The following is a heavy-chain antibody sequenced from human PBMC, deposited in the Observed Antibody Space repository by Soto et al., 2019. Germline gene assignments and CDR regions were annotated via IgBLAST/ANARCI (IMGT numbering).Heavy chain of an antibody. D-gene: IGHD6-19*01. CDR3: ARKGSGWTFDY. Sequence: QVQLVESGGGVVQPGRSLRLSCAASGFTLSNYAMHWVRQAPGKGLEWVAVIWYDGSYKYYADSVKGRFTISRDSSKNTLYLQVNSLRADDMAMYYCARKGSGWTFDYWGQGTLVTVSS. CDR1: GFTLSNYA. CDR2: IWYDGSYK. J-gene: IGHJ4*02. V-gene: IGHV3-33*01.